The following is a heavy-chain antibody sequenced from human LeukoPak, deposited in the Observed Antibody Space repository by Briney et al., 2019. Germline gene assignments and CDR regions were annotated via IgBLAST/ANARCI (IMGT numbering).Heavy chain of an antibody. J-gene: IGHJ4*02. D-gene: IGHD1-1*01. Sequence: PGGSVRLSCAASGFTVDDYAVEWVRQAGGKGREWVSGISWNSGSIGYADSVKGRFTIPRDNAKNSLYLQMNSLRAEATALYSCPKDRGDLGWNPLDYWGQGTLVTVSS. CDR1: GFTVDDYA. V-gene: IGHV3-9*01. CDR3: PKDRGDLGWNPLDY. CDR2: ISWNSGSI.